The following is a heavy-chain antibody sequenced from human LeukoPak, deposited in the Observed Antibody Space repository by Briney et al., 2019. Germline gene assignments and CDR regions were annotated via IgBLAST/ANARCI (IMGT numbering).Heavy chain of an antibody. J-gene: IGHJ4*02. CDR2: IYYSGST. D-gene: IGHD5-24*01. V-gene: IGHV4-59*08. CDR1: GGSISSYY. Sequence: SETLSLTCTVSGGSISSYYWSWIRQPPGKGLEWIGYIYYSGSTNYNPSLKSRVTISVDTSKNQFSLKLSSVTAADTAVYYCARTRDGYNYWYFDYWGQGTLVTVSS. CDR3: ARTRDGYNYWYFDY.